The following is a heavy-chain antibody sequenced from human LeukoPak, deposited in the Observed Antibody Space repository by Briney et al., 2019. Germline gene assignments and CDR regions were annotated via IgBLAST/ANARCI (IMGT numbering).Heavy chain of an antibody. V-gene: IGHV3-23*01. D-gene: IGHD1-26*01. Sequence: GGSLRLSCAASGFTFSSYAMSWVRQAPGKGLEWVSTVSGSGAIAYYTDSDKGRFTISRDNSKNTLYLQMSSLTAKDTAVYYCAKDRSIGTYYTFDSWGQGTLVIVSS. J-gene: IGHJ4*02. CDR2: VSGSGAIA. CDR1: GFTFSSYA. CDR3: AKDRSIGTYYTFDS.